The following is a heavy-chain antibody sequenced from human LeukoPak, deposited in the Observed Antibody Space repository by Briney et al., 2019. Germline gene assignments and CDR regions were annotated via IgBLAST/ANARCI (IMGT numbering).Heavy chain of an antibody. CDR1: GGSFSGYY. CDR2: MNHSGST. CDR3: AKQLGYCSDGSCYFPY. D-gene: IGHD2-15*01. Sequence: SETLSLTCAVYGGSFSGYYWSWIRQPPGKGLEWIGEMNHSGSTNYNPSLKSRVTISVDTSKNQFSLKLSSVTAADTAVYYCAKQLGYCSDGSCYFPYWGQGTLVTVSS. V-gene: IGHV4-34*01. J-gene: IGHJ4*02.